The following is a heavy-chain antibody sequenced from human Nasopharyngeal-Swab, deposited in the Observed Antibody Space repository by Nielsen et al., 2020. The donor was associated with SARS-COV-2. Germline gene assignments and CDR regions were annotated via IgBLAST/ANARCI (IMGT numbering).Heavy chain of an antibody. CDR1: GYTFTSYY. CDR3: ARAHYGSGSRPQIRGVDY. D-gene: IGHD3-10*01. CDR2: IDPSGSST. V-gene: IGHV1-46*01. J-gene: IGHJ4*02. Sequence: ASVKVSCKASGYTFTSYYMHWVRQAPGQGLEWMGIIDPSGSSTSYAQKFQGRVTMTRDTSTSTVYMELSSLRSEGTAVYYCARAHYGSGSRPQIRGVDYWGQGTLVTVSS.